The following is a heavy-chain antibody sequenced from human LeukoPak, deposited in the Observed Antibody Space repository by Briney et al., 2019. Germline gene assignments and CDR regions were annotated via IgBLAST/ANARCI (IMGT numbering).Heavy chain of an antibody. CDR2: ISYDGSNK. D-gene: IGHD3-22*01. J-gene: IGHJ4*02. CDR1: GFTFSNYC. V-gene: IGHV3-30*18. Sequence: GGSLRLSCAASGFTFSNYCMHWVRQAPGKGLEWVAVISYDGSNKYYADSVMGRFTISRDNSKNTLYLQMNSLRAEDTAVYYCAKDQAGYYDSSGYYDYWGQGTRVTVSS. CDR3: AKDQAGYYDSSGYYDY.